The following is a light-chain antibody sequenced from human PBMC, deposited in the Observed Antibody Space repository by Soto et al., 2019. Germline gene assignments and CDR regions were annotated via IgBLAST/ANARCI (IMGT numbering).Light chain of an antibody. Sequence: IQLTQSPSSLSASAGYRVTITCRASQGISSYLAWYQQKPGKAPKLLIHGASTLQSGVPSRFSGSGSGTDFTLTINSLQPEDFATYYRQQLNSYPRTFGPGTKVDI. CDR3: QQLNSYPRT. CDR2: GAS. J-gene: IGKJ3*01. V-gene: IGKV1-9*01. CDR1: QGISSY.